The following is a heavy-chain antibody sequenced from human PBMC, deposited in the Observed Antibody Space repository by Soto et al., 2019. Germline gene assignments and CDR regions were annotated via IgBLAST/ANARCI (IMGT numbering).Heavy chain of an antibody. V-gene: IGHV3-23*01. CDR3: AKGYCSSTSCPGEFDP. J-gene: IGHJ5*02. CDR1: GFTFSDYY. D-gene: IGHD2-2*01. Sequence: PGGSLRLSCAASGFTFSDYYMSWVRQAPGKGLEWVSAISGSGGSTYYADSVKGRFTISRDNSKNTLYLQMNSLRAEDTAVYYCAKGYCSSTSCPGEFDPWGQGTLVTVSS. CDR2: ISGSGGST.